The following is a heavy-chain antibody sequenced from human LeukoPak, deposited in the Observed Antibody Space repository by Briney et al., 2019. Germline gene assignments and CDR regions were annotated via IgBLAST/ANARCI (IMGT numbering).Heavy chain of an antibody. J-gene: IGHJ3*02. CDR1: GYTFTGYY. Sequence: ASVKVSCKASGYTFTGYYMHWVRQAPGQGLEWMGWINPNSGGTNYAQKFQGRVTMTRDTSISTAYMELSRLRSDDTAVYYCARERDLARAFDIWGQGTMVTVSS. V-gene: IGHV1-2*02. CDR2: INPNSGGT. CDR3: ARERDLARAFDI.